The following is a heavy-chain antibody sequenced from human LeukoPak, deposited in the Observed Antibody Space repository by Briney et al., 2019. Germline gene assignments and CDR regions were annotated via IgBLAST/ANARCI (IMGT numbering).Heavy chain of an antibody. V-gene: IGHV4-39*05. CDR2: IYYSGST. Sequence: SETPSLTCTVSGDSISSSTYYWGWIRQPPGKGLEWIGSIYYSGSTYYNPSLKSRVTISVDTSKNQFSLKLSSVTAADTAVYYSATLYNWNDVDGVETDYWGQGTLVTVSS. CDR1: GDSISSSTYY. CDR3: ATLYNWNDVDGVETDY. D-gene: IGHD1-20*01. J-gene: IGHJ4*02.